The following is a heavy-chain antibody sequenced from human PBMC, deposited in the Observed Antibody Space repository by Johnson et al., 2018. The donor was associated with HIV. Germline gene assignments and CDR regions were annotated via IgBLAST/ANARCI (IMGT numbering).Heavy chain of an antibody. J-gene: IGHJ3*02. CDR3: ARDTAHCDGSRCYSGTFDI. CDR2: IYSGGST. V-gene: IGHV3-66*01. D-gene: IGHD2-15*01. CDR1: GFTVSSNY. Sequence: VQLVESGGGLVQPGGSLRLSCAASGFTVSSNYMSWVRQAPGKGLEWVSVIYSGGSTYYADSVKGRFTISRDNAKKVLYLQMNSLRDEDTALYYCARDTAHCDGSRCYSGTFDIWGQGTMVTVSS.